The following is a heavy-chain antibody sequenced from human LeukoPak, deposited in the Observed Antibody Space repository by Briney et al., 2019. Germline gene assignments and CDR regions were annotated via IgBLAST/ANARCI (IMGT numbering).Heavy chain of an antibody. CDR3: ARGRRWLQFARSFPNYYYGMDV. D-gene: IGHD5-24*01. V-gene: IGHV1-8*01. CDR1: GYTFTSYD. J-gene: IGHJ6*02. Sequence: ASVKVSCKASGYTFTSYDIIWVRQATGQGLEWMGWMNPNSGNTGYAQKFQGRVTMTRNTSISTAYMELSSLRSEDTAVYYCARGRRWLQFARSFPNYYYGMDVWGQGTTVTVSS. CDR2: MNPNSGNT.